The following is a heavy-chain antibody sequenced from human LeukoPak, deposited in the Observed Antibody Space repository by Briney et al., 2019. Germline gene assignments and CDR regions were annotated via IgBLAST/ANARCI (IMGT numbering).Heavy chain of an antibody. CDR1: GYSISSGYY. D-gene: IGHD3-10*01. V-gene: IGHV4-38-2*02. CDR2: IYQSGST. Sequence: SETLSLTCAVSGYSISSGYYCGWIRQTPGKGLEWIRSIYQSGSTYYNPSLKSRVTISVDTSKNQFSLKLGSVTAADTAVYYCAREPGDYYYYYYMDVWGKGTTVTVSS. CDR3: AREPGDYYYYYYMDV. J-gene: IGHJ6*03.